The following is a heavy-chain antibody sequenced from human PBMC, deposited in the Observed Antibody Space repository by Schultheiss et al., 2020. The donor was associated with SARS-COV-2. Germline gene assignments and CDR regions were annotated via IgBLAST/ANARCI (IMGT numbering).Heavy chain of an antibody. Sequence: SGPTLVKPTQTLTLTCTFSGFSISTTGMSVSWIRQPPGKALEWLALIDWDDDKYYITSLKTRLTISKDTSKNQVVLTMTNMDPVDTATYYCARRRGYAWNFDYWGKGTLVTVSS. J-gene: IGHJ4*02. V-gene: IGHV2-70*01. D-gene: IGHD3-16*01. CDR2: IDWDDDK. CDR3: ARRRGYAWNFDY. CDR1: GFSISTTGMS.